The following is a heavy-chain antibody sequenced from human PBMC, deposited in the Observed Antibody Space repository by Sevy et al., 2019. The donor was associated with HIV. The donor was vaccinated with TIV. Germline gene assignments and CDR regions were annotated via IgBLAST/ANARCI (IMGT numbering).Heavy chain of an antibody. CDR2: ISSSSSYI. V-gene: IGHV3-21*01. CDR3: ARARPYSSGWFGNWFDP. CDR1: GFTFSSYS. Sequence: GGSLRLSCAASGFTFSSYSMNWVRQAPGKGLEWVSCISSSSSYIYYADSVKGGFTISRDNAKNSLYLQMNSLRAEDTAVYYCARARPYSSGWFGNWFDPWGQGTLVTVSS. J-gene: IGHJ5*02. D-gene: IGHD6-19*01.